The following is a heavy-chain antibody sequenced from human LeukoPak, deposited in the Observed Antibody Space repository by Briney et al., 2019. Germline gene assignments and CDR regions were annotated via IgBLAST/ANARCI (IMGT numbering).Heavy chain of an antibody. CDR2: INNSGST. CDR1: GGSFSGYY. V-gene: IGHV4-34*01. J-gene: IGHJ4*02. CDR3: VGFGNLDPDG. D-gene: IGHD3-10*01. Sequence: PSETLSLTCAVYGGSFSGYYWSWIRQPPGKGLEWIGEINNSGSTNYNPSLKSRVTISVDTSKNPFSLKLSSVTAAGTAVYYCVGFGNLDPDGWGQGTLVTVSS.